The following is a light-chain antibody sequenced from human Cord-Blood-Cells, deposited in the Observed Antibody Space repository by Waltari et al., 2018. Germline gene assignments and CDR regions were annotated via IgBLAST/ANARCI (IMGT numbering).Light chain of an antibody. Sequence: DIQMTQSPSSLSASVGDRVTITCQADQDISNYLNWYQQKPGKDPKLRIYDSSYLETGVPSRFSGSGSGTNFTFTISGLQPEYIATYYCQQYDNLPLTFGQGTRLEIK. CDR1: QDISNY. J-gene: IGKJ5*01. CDR3: QQYDNLPLT. CDR2: DSS. V-gene: IGKV1-33*01.